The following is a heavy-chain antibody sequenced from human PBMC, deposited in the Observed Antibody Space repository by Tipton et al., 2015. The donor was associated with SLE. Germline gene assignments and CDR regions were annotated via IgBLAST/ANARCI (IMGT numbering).Heavy chain of an antibody. Sequence: TLSLTCTVSGGSISSGGYYWSWIRQHPGKGLEWIGYIYYSGSTYYNPSLKSRVTISVDTSKNQFSLKLSSVTAADTAVYYCARVPPDWGGDYYMVVWGKATTVTVSS. D-gene: IGHD7-27*01. CDR1: GGSISSGGYY. CDR2: IYYSGST. J-gene: IGHJ6*03. CDR3: ARVPPDWGGDYYMVV. V-gene: IGHV4-31*03.